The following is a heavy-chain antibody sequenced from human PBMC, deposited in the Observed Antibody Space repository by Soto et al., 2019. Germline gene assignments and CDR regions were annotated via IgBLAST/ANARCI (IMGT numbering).Heavy chain of an antibody. V-gene: IGHV1-18*01. D-gene: IGHD2-15*01. CDR2: ISTYNSNT. Sequence: ASVKVSCKASHYSFARYGISWVRQAPGQGLEWMGWISTYNSNTKYAQKFQGRVTMTTDTPTSTAYMNLRSLTSDDTAVYYCAREGYCSSGSCSLYSHDFFGMDVWGQGTTVTVSS. J-gene: IGHJ6*02. CDR1: HYSFARYG. CDR3: AREGYCSSGSCSLYSHDFFGMDV.